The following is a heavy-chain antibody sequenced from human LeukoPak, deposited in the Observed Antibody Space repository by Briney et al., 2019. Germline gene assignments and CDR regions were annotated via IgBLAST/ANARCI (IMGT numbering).Heavy chain of an antibody. J-gene: IGHJ5*02. CDR3: ARDAIKSGTWSWFDP. V-gene: IGHV4-59*01. Sequence: PSGTLSLTCTASGGSISSYYRSWVRQPPGKGLEWVGYIYYSGSTNYTHSLKSRVTISVDKSKNKFYLKLSTVPAADTAVYYCARDAIKSGTWSWFDPWGQGTLVTVSS. CDR1: GGSISSYY. CDR2: IYYSGST. D-gene: IGHD1-1*01.